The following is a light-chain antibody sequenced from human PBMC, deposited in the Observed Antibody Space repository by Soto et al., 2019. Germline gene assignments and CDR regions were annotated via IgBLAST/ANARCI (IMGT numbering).Light chain of an antibody. V-gene: IGLV1-47*01. CDR3: AAWDDSLSGRV. CDR2: RNN. J-gene: IGLJ1*01. CDR1: SSNIGSNY. Sequence: QFVLTQPPSTSGTPGQRVTISCSGSSSNIGSNYVYWYQQLSGTAPKLLIYRNNQRPSGVPDRFSGSKSGTSASLAISGPRSEDEADYYCAAWDDSLSGRVFGTGTKVTVL.